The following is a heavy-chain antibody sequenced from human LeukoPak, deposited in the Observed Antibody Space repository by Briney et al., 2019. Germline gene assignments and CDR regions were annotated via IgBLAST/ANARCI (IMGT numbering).Heavy chain of an antibody. J-gene: IGHJ5*02. CDR1: GFTVSSNY. D-gene: IGHD6-19*01. CDR2: IYSGGST. CDR3: AKDPSSGWYSWFDP. V-gene: IGHV3-53*01. Sequence: GGSLRLSCAASGFTVSSNYMSWVRQAPGKGLEWVSVIYSGGSTYYADSVKGRFTISRDNSKNTLYLQMNSLRAEDTAVYYCAKDPSSGWYSWFDPWGQGTLVTVSS.